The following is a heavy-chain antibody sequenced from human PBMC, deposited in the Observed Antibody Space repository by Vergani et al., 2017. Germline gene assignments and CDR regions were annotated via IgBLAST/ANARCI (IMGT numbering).Heavy chain of an antibody. Sequence: QVHLVESGGGVVQRGGSLRLSCATSGFTLSNYDMQWIRQGPGKGLEFVAFIQFDGSNQYYAYSVKGRFTLSRDFSKNTLYLQMNSLRTDDTATYYCAKHFRGWGIDYWGQGTQVIVSS. D-gene: IGHD3-16*01. V-gene: IGHV3-30*02. CDR1: GFTLSNYD. CDR3: AKHFRGWGIDY. J-gene: IGHJ4*02. CDR2: IQFDGSNQ.